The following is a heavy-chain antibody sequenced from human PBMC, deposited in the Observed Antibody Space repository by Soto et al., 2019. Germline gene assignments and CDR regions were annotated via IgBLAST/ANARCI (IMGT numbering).Heavy chain of an antibody. Sequence: QVQLQQSGPGLVKPSQTLSLTCAISGDSVSSNSAAWNWIRQSPSRGLEWLGRTYYRSKRYNDSAVFVICRITTIPTAATKNFSVQLNSVDPTDTAVYYCARDLVATICYYCYGMDVWGHGTTVTVS. J-gene: IGHJ6*02. V-gene: IGHV6-1*01. CDR2: TYYRSKRYN. CDR3: ARDLVATICYYCYGMDV. CDR1: GDSVSSNSAA. D-gene: IGHD5-12*01.